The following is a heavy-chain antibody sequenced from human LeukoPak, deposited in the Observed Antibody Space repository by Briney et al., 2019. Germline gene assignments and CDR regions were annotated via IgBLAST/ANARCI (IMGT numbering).Heavy chain of an antibody. CDR1: GFSLSTSGVG. Sequence: SGPTLVKPTQTLTLTCTFSGFSLSTSGVGVGWIRQPPGKALEWLALIYWDDDKRYSPSLKSRLTITKDTSKNQVVLAMTNMDPVDTATYYCALLTTVAGLFDYWGQGTLVTVSS. CDR2: IYWDDDK. D-gene: IGHD4-11*01. V-gene: IGHV2-5*02. J-gene: IGHJ4*02. CDR3: ALLTTVAGLFDY.